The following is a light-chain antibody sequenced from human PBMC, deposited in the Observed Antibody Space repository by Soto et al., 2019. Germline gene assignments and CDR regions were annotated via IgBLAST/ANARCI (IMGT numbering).Light chain of an antibody. J-gene: IGLJ1*01. CDR3: SSYTSSSTLV. CDR1: SSDVGGYNY. CDR2: DVS. Sequence: QSVLTQPASVSGSPGQSITISCTGNSSDVGGYNYVSWYQQHPGKAPKLMIYDVSNRPSGVSNRFSGSKSGNTASLTISGLQAEDEADYYCSSYTSSSTLVFGTGTMVTVL. V-gene: IGLV2-14*01.